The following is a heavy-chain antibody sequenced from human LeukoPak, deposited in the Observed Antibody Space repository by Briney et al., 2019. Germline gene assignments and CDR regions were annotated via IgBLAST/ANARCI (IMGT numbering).Heavy chain of an antibody. CDR1: GYTFTSDG. D-gene: IGHD5-18*01. Sequence: EASVKVSCKASGYTFTSDGISWVRQAPGQGLEWMGWIRAYNGNINYAQKLRGGVTMTTDTSTSTAYMELRSLRSDDTAVYYCARDIATGYSYGDYYYYYGMDVWGQGTTVTVSS. J-gene: IGHJ6*02. CDR2: IRAYNGNI. V-gene: IGHV1-18*01. CDR3: ARDIATGYSYGDYYYYYGMDV.